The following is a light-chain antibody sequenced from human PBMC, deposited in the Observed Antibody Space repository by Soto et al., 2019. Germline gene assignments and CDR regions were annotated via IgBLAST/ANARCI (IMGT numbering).Light chain of an antibody. CDR1: QIIDTW. CDR3: QQYKRSWT. V-gene: IGKV1-5*03. Sequence: DIPMTQSPSTLSASVGDRVTITCRASQIIDTWLAWYQQKPGKAPKVLISKVSNLESGVPSRFSGSGSGTEFTLTSSRLQPDDVATYYCQQYKRSWTFGQGTKVEI. J-gene: IGKJ1*01. CDR2: KVS.